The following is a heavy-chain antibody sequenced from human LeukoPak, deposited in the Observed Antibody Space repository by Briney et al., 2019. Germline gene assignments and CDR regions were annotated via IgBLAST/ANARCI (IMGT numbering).Heavy chain of an antibody. V-gene: IGHV1-18*01. CDR3: ARRYCSGGSCYSGNYYYYYYMDV. J-gene: IGHJ6*03. CDR2: ISAYSGNT. Sequence: ASVKVSCKASGYTFSSYSISWVRQAPGQGLEWMGWISAYSGNTNYAHKLQGRVTMTTDTSTSTAYMELRSLRSDDTAVYYCARRYCSGGSCYSGNYYYYYYMDVWGKGTTVTVSS. CDR1: GYTFSSYS. D-gene: IGHD2-15*01.